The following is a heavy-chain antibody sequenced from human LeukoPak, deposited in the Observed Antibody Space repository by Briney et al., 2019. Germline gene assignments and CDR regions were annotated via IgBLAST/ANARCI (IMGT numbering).Heavy chain of an antibody. Sequence: PSQTLSLTCTVSGGSISSGDYYWSWIRQPPGKGLEWIGYIYYSGSTYYNPSLKSRITISEDTSKNQFSLKLSSVTAADTAVYYCARVRIGYWMDYWGQGTLVTVSS. CDR1: GGSISSGDYY. V-gene: IGHV4-30-4*01. CDR2: IYYSGST. CDR3: ARVRIGYWMDY. D-gene: IGHD2-8*02. J-gene: IGHJ4*02.